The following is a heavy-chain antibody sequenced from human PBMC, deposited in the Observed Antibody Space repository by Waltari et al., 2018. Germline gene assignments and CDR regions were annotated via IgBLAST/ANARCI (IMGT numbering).Heavy chain of an antibody. CDR3: ATSLYYYGSGSYFDY. CDR2: IYYSGRT. Sequence: QLQLQESGPGLVKPSETLSLTCTVSGGSINSSDYYWGWIRQPPGKGLEWIGNIYYSGRTYYKPSLKSRGTISVDTSKNQFALKLRSVTAADTAVYYCATSLYYYGSGSYFDYWGQGPLVTVSS. J-gene: IGHJ4*02. CDR1: GGSINSSDYY. D-gene: IGHD3-10*01. V-gene: IGHV4-39*01.